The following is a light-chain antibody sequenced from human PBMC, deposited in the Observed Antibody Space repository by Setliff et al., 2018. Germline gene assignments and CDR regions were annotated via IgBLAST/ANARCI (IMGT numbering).Light chain of an antibody. CDR3: SSYGGDNNFV. CDR1: NSDVGGYSY. CDR2: EVS. J-gene: IGLJ1*01. V-gene: IGLV2-8*01. Sequence: QSALTQPPSASGSPGQSVTISCTGTNSDVGGYSYVSWYQQRPGKAPKLLIYEVSKRPSGVPDRFSGSTSGNTASLTVSGLQAEDEADYYCSSYGGDNNFVFGTGAKVTVL.